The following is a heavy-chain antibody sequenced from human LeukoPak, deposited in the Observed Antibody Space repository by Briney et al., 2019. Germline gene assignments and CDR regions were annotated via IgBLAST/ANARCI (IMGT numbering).Heavy chain of an antibody. CDR1: GGTFSSYA. V-gene: IGHV1-69*06. Sequence: ASVKVSCKASGGTFSSYAISWVRQAPGQGLEWMGGIIPIFGTANYAQKFQGRVTITADKSTSTAYMELSSLRSEDTAVYYCAREGIIAAGLDYWGQGTLVTVSS. J-gene: IGHJ4*02. CDR2: IIPIFGTA. CDR3: AREGIIAAGLDY. D-gene: IGHD6-13*01.